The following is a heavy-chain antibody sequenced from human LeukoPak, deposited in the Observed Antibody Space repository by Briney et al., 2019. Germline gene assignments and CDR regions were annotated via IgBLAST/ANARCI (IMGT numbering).Heavy chain of an antibody. CDR1: GFTFSSFE. CDR2: ISSTGNNI. J-gene: IGHJ4*02. CDR3: ARERIFGDYLDF. D-gene: IGHD3-10*02. V-gene: IGHV3-48*03. Sequence: GGSLRLSCAASGFTFSSFEINWVRQAPGKGLEWVSYISSTGNNIYYAESVKGRFTLSRDNAKNSLYLEMNSLRAEDTAVYYCARERIFGDYLDFWGQGTLVTVSS.